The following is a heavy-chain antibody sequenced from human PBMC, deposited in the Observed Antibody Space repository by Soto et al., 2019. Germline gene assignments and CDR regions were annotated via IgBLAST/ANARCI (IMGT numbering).Heavy chain of an antibody. CDR2: INHSGST. J-gene: IGHJ3*02. Sequence: PSETLSLTCAVYGGSFSGYYWSWIRQPPGKGLEWIGEINHSGSTNYNPSLKSRVTISVDTSKNQFSLKLSSVTAADTAVYYCKTRGYGVNDAFDIWGQGTMVTVSS. V-gene: IGHV4-34*01. CDR3: KTRGYGVNDAFDI. CDR1: GGSFSGYY. D-gene: IGHD5-12*01.